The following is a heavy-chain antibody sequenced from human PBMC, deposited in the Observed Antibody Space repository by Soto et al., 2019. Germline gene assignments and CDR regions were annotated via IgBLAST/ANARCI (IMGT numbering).Heavy chain of an antibody. CDR1: GESFSAYY. CDR2: ISHSGSA. Sequence: SETLSLTCAVYGESFSAYYWKWIRQPPGKGLEWIGEISHSGSANYNPSLKSRVTISINTSRNQFSLKVSSVTAADTAVYYCARRATVVRGVIIPYYFDSWGQGALVTVS. D-gene: IGHD3-10*01. CDR3: ARRATVVRGVIIPYYFDS. J-gene: IGHJ4*02. V-gene: IGHV4-34*01.